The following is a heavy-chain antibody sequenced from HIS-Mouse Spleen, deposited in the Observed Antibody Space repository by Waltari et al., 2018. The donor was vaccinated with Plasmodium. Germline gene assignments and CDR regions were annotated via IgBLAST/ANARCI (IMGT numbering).Heavy chain of an antibody. J-gene: IGHJ2*01. CDR1: GGSFSGYY. V-gene: IGHV4-34*01. Sequence: QVQLQQWGAGLLKPSETLSPTCAVYGGSFSGYYWSWIRQPPGKGLEWIGEINHSGSTNYNPSLKSRVTRSVDTSKNQFSLKLSSVTAADTAVYYCARVTSSGVYWYFDLWGRGTLVTVSS. D-gene: IGHD3-3*01. CDR3: ARVTSSGVYWYFDL. CDR2: INHSGST.